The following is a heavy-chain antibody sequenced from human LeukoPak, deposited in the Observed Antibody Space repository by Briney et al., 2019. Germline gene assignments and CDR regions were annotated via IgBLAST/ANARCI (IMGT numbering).Heavy chain of an antibody. D-gene: IGHD6-6*01. J-gene: IGHJ4*02. V-gene: IGHV4-61*02. CDR1: GGSISSGSYY. Sequence: SETLSLTCTVSGGSISSGSYYWSWIRQPAGKGLEWIGRIYTSGSTNYNPSLKSRVTISVDTSKNQFSLKLSSVTAADTAVYYCARGLRQLVGDYFDYWGQGTLVTVSS. CDR3: ARGLRQLVGDYFDY. CDR2: IYTSGST.